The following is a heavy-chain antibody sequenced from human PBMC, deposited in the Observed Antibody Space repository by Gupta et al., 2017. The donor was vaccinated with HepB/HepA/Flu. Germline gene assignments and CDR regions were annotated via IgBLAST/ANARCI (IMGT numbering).Heavy chain of an antibody. CDR3: ARMSGARKNIVVVPAATPLKYYFDY. Sequence: QVTLKESGLALVKPTQTLTLTCTFSGFSLSTSGRRVSWIRQPPGKALEWLARIDWDDDKFYSTSLKTMLTISKDTSKNQVVLTMTNMDPVDTATYYCARMSGARKNIVVVPAATPLKYYFDYWGQGTLVTVSS. CDR1: GFSLSTSGRR. CDR2: IDWDDDK. J-gene: IGHJ4*02. V-gene: IGHV2-70*04. D-gene: IGHD2-2*01.